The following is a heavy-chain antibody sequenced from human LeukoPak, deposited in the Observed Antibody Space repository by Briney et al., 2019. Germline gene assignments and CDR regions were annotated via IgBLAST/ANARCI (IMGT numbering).Heavy chain of an antibody. CDR2: IIPILGIA. Sequence: SVKVSCKASGGTFSSYAISWVRQAPGQGLEWMGRIIPILGIANYAQKFQGRVTITADKSTSTAYMELSSLRSEDTAVYYCARDNRYYYDSSGYYSPSYYFDYWGQGTLVTVSS. J-gene: IGHJ4*02. CDR1: GGTFSSYA. CDR3: ARDNRYYYDSSGYYSPSYYFDY. V-gene: IGHV1-69*04. D-gene: IGHD3-22*01.